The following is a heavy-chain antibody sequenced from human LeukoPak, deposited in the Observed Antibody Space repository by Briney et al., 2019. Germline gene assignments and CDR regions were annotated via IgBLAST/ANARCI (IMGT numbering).Heavy chain of an antibody. CDR1: GYTFTGYY. CDR3: ARPRSGGIAARPGY. CDR2: INPNSGGT. Sequence: ASVKVSCKASGYTFTGYYMHWVRQAPGQGLEWMGWINPNSGGTNYAQKFQGRVTMTRDTSICTAYMELSRLRSDDTAVYYCARPRSGGIAARPGYWGQGTLVTVSS. D-gene: IGHD6-6*01. J-gene: IGHJ4*02. V-gene: IGHV1-2*02.